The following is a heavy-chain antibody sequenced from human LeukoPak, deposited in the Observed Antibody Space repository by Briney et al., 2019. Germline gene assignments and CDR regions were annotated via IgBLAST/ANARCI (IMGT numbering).Heavy chain of an antibody. J-gene: IGHJ4*02. CDR2: IYYSGST. D-gene: IGHD6-13*01. V-gene: IGHV4-59*12. Sequence: LETLSLTCTVSGGSISSYYWSWIRQPPGKGLEWIGYIYYSGSTNYNPSLKSRVTMSVDTSKNQFSLKLSSVTAADTAVYYCARGILDSSSWYYFDYWGQGTLVTVSS. CDR1: GGSISSYY. CDR3: ARGILDSSSWYYFDY.